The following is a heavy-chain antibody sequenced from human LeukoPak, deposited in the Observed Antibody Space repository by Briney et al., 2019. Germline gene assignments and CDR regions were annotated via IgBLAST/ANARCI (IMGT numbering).Heavy chain of an antibody. CDR2: VYYSGTT. V-gene: IGHV4-59*01. CDR3: AREGWGYYFDF. J-gene: IGHJ4*02. CDR1: GXSISSYY. Sequence: TSETLSLTCTVSGXSISSYYWSWIRQPPGKGLEWIGYVYYSGTTNYNPSLKSRVTISVDTSKNQFSLKLSSVTAADTAVYYCAREGWGYYFDFWGQGTLVTVSS. D-gene: IGHD7-27*01.